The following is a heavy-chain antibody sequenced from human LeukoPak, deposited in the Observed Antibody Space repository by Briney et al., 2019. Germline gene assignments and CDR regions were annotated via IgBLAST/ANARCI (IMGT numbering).Heavy chain of an antibody. V-gene: IGHV3-74*01. J-gene: IGHJ4*02. CDR2: ISGDGSIT. Sequence: GGSLRLSCATSGFAFSTYWMLCVSQAPGKGLVWVSRISGDGSITTYADSVKGRFTISRDNTKNILYLQMNSLRDEDTATYYCARSQFDYWGQGILVTVSS. CDR1: GFAFSTYW. CDR3: ARSQFDY.